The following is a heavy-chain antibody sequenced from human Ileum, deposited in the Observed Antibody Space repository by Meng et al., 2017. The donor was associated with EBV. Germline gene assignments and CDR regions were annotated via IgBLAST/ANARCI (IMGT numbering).Heavy chain of an antibody. J-gene: IGHJ5*02. CDR1: GYTFINHD. CDR3: ARGSGAGGRDWFDP. Sequence: QVHLVQSGSALEKPGASVKVSCKASGYTFINHDINWVRQAAGQGLESIGWMNSYTGNAGYAQKFRGRVTMTRDTSINTAYLEVISLTSEDTAVYYCARGSGAGGRDWFDPWGQGTLVTVSS. CDR2: MNSYTGNA. V-gene: IGHV1-8*01. D-gene: IGHD3-16*01.